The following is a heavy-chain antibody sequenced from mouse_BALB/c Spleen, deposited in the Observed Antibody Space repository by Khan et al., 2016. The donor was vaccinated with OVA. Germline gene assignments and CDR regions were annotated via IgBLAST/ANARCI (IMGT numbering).Heavy chain of an antibody. V-gene: IGHV5-6-5*01. CDR3: AKDYYFAY. CDR2: ISSGDST. Sequence: EVELVESGGGLVKPGGSLKLSCAASGFTFSNYAMSWVRQSPEKRLEWVASISSGDSTYYPDSVKGRFTISRDNARNILYLQMSSLRSEDTAMYCCAKDYYFAYWGQGTLVTVSA. CDR1: GFTFSNYA. J-gene: IGHJ3*01. D-gene: IGHD2-1*01.